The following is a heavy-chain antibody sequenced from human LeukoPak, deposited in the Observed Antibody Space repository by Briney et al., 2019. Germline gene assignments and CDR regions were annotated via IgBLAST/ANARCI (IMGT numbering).Heavy chain of an antibody. D-gene: IGHD2-15*01. CDR1: GFTFSGYA. J-gene: IGHJ4*02. Sequence: GGSLRLSCAASGFTFSGYAMHWVRQAPGKGLEWVSVMSYDGSNKYYADSVQGRFTISRDNSKSTLCLQMNSLRAEDTAVYYCAKQLGYCSDGSCYFPYWGQGTLVTVSS. CDR2: MSYDGSNK. CDR3: AKQLGYCSDGSCYFPY. V-gene: IGHV3-30-3*02.